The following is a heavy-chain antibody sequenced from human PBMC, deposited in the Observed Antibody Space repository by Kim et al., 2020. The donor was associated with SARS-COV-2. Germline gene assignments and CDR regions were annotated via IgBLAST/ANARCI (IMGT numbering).Heavy chain of an antibody. J-gene: IGHJ4*02. CDR3: ARTLIAVAGTDDY. CDR1: GYTFTGYY. D-gene: IGHD6-19*01. Sequence: ASVKVSCKASGYTFTGYYMHWVRQAPGQGLEWMGWINPNSGGTNYAQKFQGRVTMTRDTSISTAYMELSRLRSDDTAVYYCARTLIAVAGTDDYWGQGTLVTVSS. V-gene: IGHV1-2*02. CDR2: INPNSGGT.